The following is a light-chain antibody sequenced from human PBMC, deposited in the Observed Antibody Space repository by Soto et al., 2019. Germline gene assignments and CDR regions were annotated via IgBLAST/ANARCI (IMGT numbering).Light chain of an antibody. CDR1: QSINTW. Sequence: DIQMTQSPSTLSASVGDRVTITCRASQSINTWLAWYQQKPGKAPKLLIYKASTLESGVPLRFGGSGSGTEFTLTISSLQPDDFATYYCQQYDSYSTFGPGTKVDIK. CDR2: KAS. J-gene: IGKJ3*01. V-gene: IGKV1-5*03. CDR3: QQYDSYST.